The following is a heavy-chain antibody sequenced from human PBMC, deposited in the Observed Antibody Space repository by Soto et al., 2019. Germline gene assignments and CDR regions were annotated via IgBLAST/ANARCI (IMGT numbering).Heavy chain of an antibody. CDR1: GFTFSSYA. J-gene: IGHJ4*02. V-gene: IGHV3-30-3*01. CDR3: ARVAVEMATEIDY. CDR2: ISYDGSNK. D-gene: IGHD5-12*01. Sequence: QVQLVESGGGVVQPGRSLRLSCAASGFTFSSYAMHWVRQAPGKGLEWVAVISYDGSNKYYADSVKGRFTISRDNSKNTLYLQMNSLRAEDTAVYYCARVAVEMATEIDYWGQGTLVTVSS.